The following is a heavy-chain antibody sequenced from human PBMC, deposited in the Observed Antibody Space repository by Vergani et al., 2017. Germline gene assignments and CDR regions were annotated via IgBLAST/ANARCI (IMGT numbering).Heavy chain of an antibody. CDR1: GGSFSGYY. D-gene: IGHD1-26*01. CDR2: INHSGST. CDR3: ARRQYSGSYTDRRRRNIFDY. Sequence: QVQLQQWGAGLLKPSETLSLTCAVYGGSFSGYYWSWIRQPPGKGLEWIGEINHSGSTNYNPSLKSRVTISVDPSKNQFSLKLSSVTAADTAVYYRARRQYSGSYTDRRRRNIFDYWGQGTLVTVSA. J-gene: IGHJ4*02. V-gene: IGHV4-34*01.